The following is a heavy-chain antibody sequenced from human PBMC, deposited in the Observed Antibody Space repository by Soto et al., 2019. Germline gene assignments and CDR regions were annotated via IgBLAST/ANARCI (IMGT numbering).Heavy chain of an antibody. V-gene: IGHV1-46*01. CDR2: IDPSGRIT. Sequence: QVQLSQFGAAVKKPGASVKVACKASGYSFTNFHIHWVRQAPGQGLEWMGMIDPSGRITRDAQRRQGRNTMTRDASTSTVYRELRSLTSEDTAVYYCGRDVIGHDNYETIGYYFEHWGQGTLVTVPS. CDR1: GYSFTNFH. J-gene: IGHJ4*02. CDR3: GRDVIGHDNYETIGYYFEH. D-gene: IGHD3-22*01.